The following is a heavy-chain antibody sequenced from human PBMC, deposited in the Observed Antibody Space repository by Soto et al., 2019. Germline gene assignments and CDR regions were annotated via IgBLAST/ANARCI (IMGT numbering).Heavy chain of an antibody. V-gene: IGHV3-7*01. CDR1: GFTFSNIW. CDR2: ISPDGGEI. J-gene: IGHJ4*02. Sequence: LVESGGGLVQPGGSLRLSCAASGFTFSNIWMSWVRRSPEKGPEWVASISPDGGEIYYVDSVKGRFTTSRDNTRNSLYLQMNSLRAEDTAVYYCAKGPRWGQGTLVTVSS. CDR3: AKGPR.